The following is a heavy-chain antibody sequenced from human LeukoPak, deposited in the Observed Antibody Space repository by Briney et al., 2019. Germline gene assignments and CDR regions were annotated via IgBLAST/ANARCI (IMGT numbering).Heavy chain of an antibody. D-gene: IGHD5-12*01. CDR3: ARHMRVKGGSKGVDY. CDR2: INHSGST. V-gene: IGHV4-39*01. J-gene: IGHJ4*02. Sequence: NTSETLSLTCTVSGGSISSGGYYWSWIRQPPGKGLEWIGEINHSGSTNYNPSLKSRVTISVDTSKNQFSLKLSSVTAADTAVYYCARHMRVKGGSKGVDYWGQGTLVTVSS. CDR1: GGSISSGGYY.